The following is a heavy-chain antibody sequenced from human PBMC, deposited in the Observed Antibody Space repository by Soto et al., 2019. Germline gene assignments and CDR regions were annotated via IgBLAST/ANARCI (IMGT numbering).Heavy chain of an antibody. Sequence: PRLSCAGSGFTFRWFGMNWVRQAPGKGLEWVARISNDGSNEYYVDSVKGRFTISRDNSKNTLYLQMDSLRAEDTAVYYCAKGEVRGIIPSYFDYWGLGTLVTVSS. CDR1: GFTFRWFG. V-gene: IGHV3-30*18. CDR3: AKGEVRGIIPSYFDY. J-gene: IGHJ4*02. D-gene: IGHD3-10*01. CDR2: ISNDGSNE.